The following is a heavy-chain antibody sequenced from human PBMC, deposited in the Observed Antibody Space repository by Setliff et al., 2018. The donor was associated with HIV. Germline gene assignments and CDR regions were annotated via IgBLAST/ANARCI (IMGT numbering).Heavy chain of an antibody. J-gene: IGHJ4*02. Sequence: SETLSLTCAVSGYSISSGYYWGWIRQPPGKGLEWIGSIFHSAATNYNPSLKSRVTISIDTSKNQFSLKLASVTAADTAVYYCARRGAYGYDYFDYWGPGILVTVSS. D-gene: IGHD5-12*01. V-gene: IGHV4-38-2*01. CDR3: ARRGAYGYDYFDY. CDR2: IFHSAAT. CDR1: GYSISSGYY.